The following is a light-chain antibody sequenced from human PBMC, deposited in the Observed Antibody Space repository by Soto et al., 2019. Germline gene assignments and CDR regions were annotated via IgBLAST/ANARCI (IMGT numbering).Light chain of an antibody. V-gene: IGKV3-20*01. CDR2: GAS. Sequence: EIVLTQSPGTLYLSPGERATLSCLASQSVSSSYLAWYQQKPGQAPRLLIYGASSRATGIPDRFSGSGSWTDFTFPISRLEPEDFAVYYCQQYGSPITLGRGTRLE. CDR1: QSVSSSY. J-gene: IGKJ5*01. CDR3: QQYGSPIT.